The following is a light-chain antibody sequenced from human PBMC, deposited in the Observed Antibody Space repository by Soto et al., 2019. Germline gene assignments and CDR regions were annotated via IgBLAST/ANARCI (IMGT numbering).Light chain of an antibody. V-gene: IGKV1-27*01. CDR3: QKYYSPPCT. CDR2: AAS. J-gene: IGKJ3*01. Sequence: DIQMTQSPSSLSASVGDRVTITCRASQGISNYLTWYQKKPGKVPKLLIYAASTLHSEVPSRFSGSGSGTDFTLTISSLQPEDVATYYCQKYYSPPCTCGPGTKVDIK. CDR1: QGISNY.